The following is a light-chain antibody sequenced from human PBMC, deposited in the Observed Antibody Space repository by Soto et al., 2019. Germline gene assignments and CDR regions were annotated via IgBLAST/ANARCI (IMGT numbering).Light chain of an antibody. CDR3: QQLKSYLT. V-gene: IGKV1-9*01. CDR1: QDIGSY. Sequence: DIQLTQSPSFLSASVGDRVSITCRASQDIGSYLAWYQQEPGKAPKLLIYAASTLQSGVPSRFSGFGSGTEFTLTISNRQPEDFATYYCQQLKSYLTFGPGTRVDI. CDR2: AAS. J-gene: IGKJ3*01.